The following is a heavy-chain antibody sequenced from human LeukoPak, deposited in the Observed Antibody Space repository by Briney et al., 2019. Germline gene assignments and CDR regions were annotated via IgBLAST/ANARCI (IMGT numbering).Heavy chain of an antibody. CDR1: GGSFSGYY. D-gene: IGHD3-10*01. V-gene: IGHV4-34*01. CDR3: AMSRITMVLGVNSRQYYYYLDV. Sequence: SETLSLTCAVYGGSFSGYYWSWIRQPPGRGLEWIGEINHSGSTNYNPSLKSRVTISVDTSKNQFSLKLSSVTAADTAVYYCAMSRITMVLGVNSRQYYYYLDVWGKGTTVTVSS. J-gene: IGHJ6*03. CDR2: INHSGST.